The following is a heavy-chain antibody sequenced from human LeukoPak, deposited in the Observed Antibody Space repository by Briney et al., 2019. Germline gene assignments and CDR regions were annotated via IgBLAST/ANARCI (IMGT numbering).Heavy chain of an antibody. J-gene: IGHJ4*02. Sequence: GESLKISCKGSGYSFNSHWIGWVRQMPGKGLEWMGIVNPDDSDTIYSPSFQGQVTISADESITTAYLQWSSLKASDTATYYCARLRWPRGGRSSFDYWCQGARVIVSS. D-gene: IGHD3-10*01. CDR1: GYSFNSHW. CDR2: VNPDDSDT. CDR3: ARLRWPRGGRSSFDY. V-gene: IGHV5-51*01.